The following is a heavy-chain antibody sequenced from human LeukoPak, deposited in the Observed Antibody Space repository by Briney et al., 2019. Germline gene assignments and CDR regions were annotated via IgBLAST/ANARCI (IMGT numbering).Heavy chain of an antibody. CDR2: ISGSGGST. CDR1: GFTFSSYG. CDR3: AKYSSSWYLTGYFDY. V-gene: IGHV3-23*01. J-gene: IGHJ4*02. D-gene: IGHD6-13*01. Sequence: GGSLRLSCAASGFTFSSYGMSWVRQAPGKGLEWVSAISGSGGSTYYADSVKGRFTISRDNSKNTLYLQMNSLKAEDKAVYYCAKYSSSWYLTGYFDYWGQGTLVTVSS.